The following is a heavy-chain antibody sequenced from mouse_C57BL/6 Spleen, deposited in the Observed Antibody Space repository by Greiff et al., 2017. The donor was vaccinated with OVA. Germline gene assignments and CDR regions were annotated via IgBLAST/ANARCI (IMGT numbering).Heavy chain of an antibody. Sequence: VQLQQSDAELVKPGASVKISCKVSGYTFTDHTIYWLKQSPEQGLEWIGYIYPRDGSTKYNEKFKGKATLTADKSYSTAYMQLNSLTSEDSAVYFCAREATTVVADWYFDVWGTGTTVTVSS. D-gene: IGHD1-1*01. V-gene: IGHV1-78*01. CDR3: AREATTVVADWYFDV. J-gene: IGHJ1*03. CDR2: IYPRDGST. CDR1: GYTFTDHT.